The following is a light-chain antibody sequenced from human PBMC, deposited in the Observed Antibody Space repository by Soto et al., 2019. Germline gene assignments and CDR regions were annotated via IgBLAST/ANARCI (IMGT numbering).Light chain of an antibody. J-gene: IGKJ4*01. CDR1: QGIRDD. V-gene: IGKV1-17*01. CDR2: AAS. Sequence: DIQMTQSPSSLAASVGDRVTITCRASQGIRDDLGWYQQKPGKAPKRLIYAASTLQSGVPSRFSGSRPGTEFTLTISSLQPEDFASYYCLHHNSYLALTFGGGTKVETK. CDR3: LHHNSYLALT.